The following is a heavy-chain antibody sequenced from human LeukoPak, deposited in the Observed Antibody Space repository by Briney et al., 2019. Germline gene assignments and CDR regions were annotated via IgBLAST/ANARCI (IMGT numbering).Heavy chain of an antibody. CDR1: GYTFSSNY. Sequence: ASVKVSCKASGYTFSSNYMHWVRQAPGQGLEWMGIINPSGGSTNYAQKFQGRVTMTRDTSTSTAYMELSSLRSEDTAVYYCAGALYYGSGGGYYYYMDVWGKGTTVTISS. CDR3: AGALYYGSGGGYYYYMDV. CDR2: INPSGGST. D-gene: IGHD3-10*01. J-gene: IGHJ6*03. V-gene: IGHV1-46*01.